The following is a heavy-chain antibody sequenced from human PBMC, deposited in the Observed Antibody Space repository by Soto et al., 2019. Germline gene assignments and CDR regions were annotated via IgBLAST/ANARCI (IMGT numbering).Heavy chain of an antibody. J-gene: IGHJ4*02. CDR1: GHTFTSYG. CDR2: ISAYNGNT. V-gene: IGHV1-18*04. CDR3: ARNAYYDSSGYFDY. D-gene: IGHD3-22*01. Sequence: GASVKVSCKASGHTFTSYGISWVRQAPGQGLEWMGWISAYNGNTNYAQKLQGRVTMTTDTSTSTAYMELRSLRSDDTAVYYCARNAYYDSSGYFDYWGQGALVTVSS.